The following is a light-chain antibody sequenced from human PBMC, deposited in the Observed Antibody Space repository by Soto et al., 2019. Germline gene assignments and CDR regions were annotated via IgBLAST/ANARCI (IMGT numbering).Light chain of an antibody. Sequence: ESVLTQSRCTLSLSPGLRSTLPCRASQSVSSSYLAWYQQKPGQAPRLXIYGASSRATGIPDRFSGSGSGTDFTLTISSLEPEDFAVYYCQQRYSWPPITFGQGTRLEIK. CDR3: QQRYSWPPIT. V-gene: IGKV3D-20*02. J-gene: IGKJ5*01. CDR2: GAS. CDR1: QSVSSSY.